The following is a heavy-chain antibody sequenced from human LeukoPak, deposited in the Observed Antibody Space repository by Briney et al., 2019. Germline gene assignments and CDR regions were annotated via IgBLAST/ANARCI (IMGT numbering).Heavy chain of an antibody. V-gene: IGHV3-30*01. J-gene: IGHJ4*02. Sequence: GRSLRLSCAASGFTFSTYAMHWVRQAPGKGLEGVAVISYDGSNKYYADSVKGRFTISRDNSKNTLYLQMNSLRAEDTAVYYCARGTYYYDSSGYYGYWGQGTLVTVSS. D-gene: IGHD3-22*01. CDR2: ISYDGSNK. CDR3: ARGTYYYDSSGYYGY. CDR1: GFTFSTYA.